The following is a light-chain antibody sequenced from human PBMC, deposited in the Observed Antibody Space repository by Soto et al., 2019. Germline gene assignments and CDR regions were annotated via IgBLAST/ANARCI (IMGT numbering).Light chain of an antibody. Sequence: QSALTQPASVSGSPGQSINVSCTGASSDVANDKFVSWYQQHPGKAPKLMIYEGTKRPSGVSDRFSASKSGDTASLTISGLQAEEEAVYYCCSYENRDTHNYVFGIGTKVTAL. CDR3: CSYENRDTHNYV. CDR1: SSDVANDKF. V-gene: IGLV2-23*01. J-gene: IGLJ1*01. CDR2: EGT.